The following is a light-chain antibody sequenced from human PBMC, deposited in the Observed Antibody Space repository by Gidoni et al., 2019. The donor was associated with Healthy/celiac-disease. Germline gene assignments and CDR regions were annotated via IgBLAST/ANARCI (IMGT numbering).Light chain of an antibody. Sequence: DIQMTQSPSTLSASVGDRVTITCRASQSISSWLSWYQQKPGKAPMLLIYNASSLERGVPSRFSGSGSGTEFTLTISSLQPDEYATYYCQQYNSYSPLCTFGQGTKLEIK. V-gene: IGKV1-5*03. CDR2: NAS. J-gene: IGKJ2*02. CDR3: QQYNSYSPLCT. CDR1: QSISSW.